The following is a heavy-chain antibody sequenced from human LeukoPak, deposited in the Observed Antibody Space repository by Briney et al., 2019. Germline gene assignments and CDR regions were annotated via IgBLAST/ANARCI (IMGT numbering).Heavy chain of an antibody. Sequence: PGGSLRLSCAASGFTFSSYGMHWVRQAPGKGLEWVAVISYDGSNKYYADSVKGRFTISRDNSKNTLYLQMNSLRAEDTAVYYCAKAYYDSVYVYFDYWGQGTLVTVSS. J-gene: IGHJ4*02. D-gene: IGHD2-8*01. CDR1: GFTFSSYG. V-gene: IGHV3-30*18. CDR2: ISYDGSNK. CDR3: AKAYYDSVYVYFDY.